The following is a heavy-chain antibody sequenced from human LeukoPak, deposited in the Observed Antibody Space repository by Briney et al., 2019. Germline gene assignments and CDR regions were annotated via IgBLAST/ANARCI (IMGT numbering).Heavy chain of an antibody. V-gene: IGHV3-33*01. CDR1: GFTFSSYG. J-gene: IGHJ5*02. D-gene: IGHD3-10*01. Sequence: GRSLRLSCAASGFTFSSYGMHWVRQAPGKGLEWVAVIWYDGSNKYYADSVKGRFTISRDNSKNTLYLQMNSLRAEDTAVYYCARNSITMVRGVRANWFDPWGQGTLVTVSS. CDR3: ARNSITMVRGVRANWFDP. CDR2: IWYDGSNK.